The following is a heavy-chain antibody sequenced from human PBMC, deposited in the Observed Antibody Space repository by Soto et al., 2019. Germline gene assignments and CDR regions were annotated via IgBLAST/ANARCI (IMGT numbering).Heavy chain of an antibody. J-gene: IGHJ4*01. CDR3: ARILGRYYYDSSGSHDY. D-gene: IGHD3-22*01. CDR1: GFSLSNARMG. Sequence: SGPTLVNPTETLTLTCTVSGFSLSNARMGVSWIRQPPGKALEWLAHIFSNDEKSYSTSLKSRLTISKDTSKSQVVLTMTNMDPVDTATYYCARILGRYYYDSSGSHDYWGHGTLVTVSS. CDR2: IFSNDEK. V-gene: IGHV2-26*01.